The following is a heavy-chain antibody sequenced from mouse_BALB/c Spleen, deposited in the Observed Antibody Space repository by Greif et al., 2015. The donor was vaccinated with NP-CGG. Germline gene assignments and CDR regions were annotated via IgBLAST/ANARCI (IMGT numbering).Heavy chain of an antibody. D-gene: IGHD1-1*01. V-gene: IGHV5-12-1*01. Sequence: EVQLVESGGGLVKPGGSLKLSCAASGFAFSSYDMSWVRQTPEKRLEWVAYISSGGGSTYYPDTVKGRFTISRDNAKNTLYLQMSSLKSEDTAMYYCARHTTYFDYWGQGTTLTVSS. J-gene: IGHJ2*01. CDR1: GFAFSSYD. CDR3: ARHTTYFDY. CDR2: ISSGGGST.